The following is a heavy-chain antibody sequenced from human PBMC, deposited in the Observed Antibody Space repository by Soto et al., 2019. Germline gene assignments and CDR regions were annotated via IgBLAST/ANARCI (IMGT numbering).Heavy chain of an antibody. CDR2: IYYSGST. D-gene: IGHD3-3*01. CDR1: GGSISSSSYY. V-gene: IGHV4-39*01. CDR3: ARHNPTRITIFGVVLGWFDP. Sequence: SETLSLTCTVSGGSISSSSYYWGWIRQPPGTGLEWIGSIYYSGSTYYNPSLESRVTISVDTSKNQFSLKLSSVTAADTAVYYCARHNPTRITIFGVVLGWFDPWGQGTLVTVSS. J-gene: IGHJ5*02.